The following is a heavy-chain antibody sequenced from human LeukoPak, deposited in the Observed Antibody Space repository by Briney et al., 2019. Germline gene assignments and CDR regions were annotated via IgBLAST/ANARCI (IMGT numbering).Heavy chain of an antibody. D-gene: IGHD1-26*01. V-gene: IGHV1-46*01. CDR2: INPSGGSA. J-gene: IGHJ4*02. Sequence: ASVKGSCKASGYTFTSYYLHWVRQAPGQGLEWMGIINPSGGSASYAQKFQGRVTMIRDTSTSTVYMELSSLRSEDTAVYYCARDDGGSYLRYFDYWGQGTLVTVSS. CDR3: ARDDGGSYLRYFDY. CDR1: GYTFTSYY.